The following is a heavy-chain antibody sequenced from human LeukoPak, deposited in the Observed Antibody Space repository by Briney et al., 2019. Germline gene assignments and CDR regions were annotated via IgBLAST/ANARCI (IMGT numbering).Heavy chain of an antibody. CDR2: IIPIFGTA. Sequence: ASVKVSCKASGGTFSSYAISWVRQAPGQGLEWMGGIIPIFGTANYAQKFQGRVTITADNSTSTAYMELSSLRSEDTAVYYCASLAVAAPSHFDYWGQGTLVTVSS. V-gene: IGHV1-69*06. D-gene: IGHD6-19*01. CDR1: GGTFSSYA. J-gene: IGHJ4*02. CDR3: ASLAVAAPSHFDY.